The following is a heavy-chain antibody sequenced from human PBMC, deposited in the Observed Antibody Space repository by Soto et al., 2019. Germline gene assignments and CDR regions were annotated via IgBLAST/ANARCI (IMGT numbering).Heavy chain of an antibody. CDR1: GYTFTSYD. CDR3: ARGGYTYYNGSGSYRFGMDV. J-gene: IGHJ6*02. Sequence: ASVKVSCKASGYTFTSYDINWVRQATGQGLEWMGWMNPNSGNTGYAQKFQGRVTMTRNTSISTAYMELSSLRSEDTAVYYCARGGYTYYNGSGSYRFGMDVWGQGTTVTV. CDR2: MNPNSGNT. D-gene: IGHD3-10*01. V-gene: IGHV1-8*01.